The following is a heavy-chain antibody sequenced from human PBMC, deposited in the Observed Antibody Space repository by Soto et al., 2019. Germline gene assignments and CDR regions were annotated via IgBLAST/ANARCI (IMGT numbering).Heavy chain of an antibody. CDR3: DSSTFSPDSRGYHIKTLGT. CDR1: AGSFEISHYF. Sequence: SETLSLTCSVSAGSFEISHYFWNWIRQPAGRGLEWIGNISYSGGSNPSPAVKRRVTLSPDTFNTPFSLTLTSVTARHTAMYQCDSSTFSPDSRGYHIKTLGTWGPGTPGTVSP. CDR2: ISYSGGS. J-gene: IGHJ1*01. V-gene: IGHV4-61*01. D-gene: IGHD3-22*01.